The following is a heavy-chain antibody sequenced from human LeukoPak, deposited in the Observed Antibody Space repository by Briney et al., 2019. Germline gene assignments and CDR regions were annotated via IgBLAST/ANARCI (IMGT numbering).Heavy chain of an antibody. V-gene: IGHV3-23*01. CDR1: GFSFASYA. CDR3: AKDGALPGKVAPGIDN. Sequence: PGGSLRLSCAASGFSFASYAMTWVRQAPGKGLEWVSGISGSGIITFYADSLTGRFTISRDNSKNTLYLQMNSLRAEDTAIYYCAKDGALPGKVAPGIDNWGQGTLVTVSS. CDR2: ISGSGIIT. D-gene: IGHD6-13*01. J-gene: IGHJ4*02.